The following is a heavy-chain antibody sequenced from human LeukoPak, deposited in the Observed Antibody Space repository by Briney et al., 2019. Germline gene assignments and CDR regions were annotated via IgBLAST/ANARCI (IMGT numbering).Heavy chain of an antibody. CDR2: IYYSGST. D-gene: IGHD3-10*01. CDR3: ARDYYGSGSYHNVRNWFDP. V-gene: IGHV4-39*02. CDR1: GGSISSSSYY. J-gene: IGHJ5*02. Sequence: SETLSLTCTVSGGSISSSSYYWGWIRQPPGKGLEWIGSIYYSGSTYYNPSLKSRVTISVDTSKNQFSLKLSSVTAADTAVYYCARDYYGSGSYHNVRNWFDPWGQGTLVTVSS.